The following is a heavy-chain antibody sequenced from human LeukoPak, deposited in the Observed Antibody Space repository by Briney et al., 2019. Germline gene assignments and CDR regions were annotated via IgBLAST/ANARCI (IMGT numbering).Heavy chain of an antibody. J-gene: IGHJ3*02. CDR3: AKDIRRSGLLGGAFDI. V-gene: IGHV3-9*01. CDR2: ISWNSGNI. Sequence: GRSLRLSCAASGFTFDDYAMHWVRQAPGKGLEWVSGISWNSGNIDYADSVKGRFTISRDNAKNSLYLQMNSLRAEDTALYYCAKDIRRSGLLGGAFDIWGQGTMVTASS. D-gene: IGHD3-16*01. CDR1: GFTFDDYA.